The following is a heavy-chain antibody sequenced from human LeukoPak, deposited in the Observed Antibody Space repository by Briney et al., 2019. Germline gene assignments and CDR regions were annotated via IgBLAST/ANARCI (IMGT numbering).Heavy chain of an antibody. D-gene: IGHD3-10*01. Sequence: SETLSLTCTVSGGSISSGGYYWSWIRQPPGKGLEWIGYIYHSGSTYYNPSLKSRVTISVDRSKNQFSLKLSSVTAADTAVYYCARAREASAYYGSGINWFDPWGQGTLVTVSS. CDR3: ARAREASAYYGSGINWFDP. V-gene: IGHV4-30-2*01. J-gene: IGHJ5*02. CDR2: IYHSGST. CDR1: GGSISSGGYY.